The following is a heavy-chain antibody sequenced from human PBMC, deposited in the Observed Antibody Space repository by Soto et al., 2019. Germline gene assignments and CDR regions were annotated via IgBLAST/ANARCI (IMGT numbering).Heavy chain of an antibody. CDR3: ARHPARIVGATTYWYFDP. V-gene: IGHV4-39*01. CDR2: IYYSGST. CDR1: GGSISSSSYY. Sequence: QLQLQESGPGLVKPSETLSLTCTVSGGSISSSSYYWGWIRQPPGKGLEWIGSIYYSGSTYYNPSLKSGVTISVDASKKRFSLELSSVTAADTAVYYCARHPARIVGATTYWYFDPWGRGTLVTVSS. J-gene: IGHJ2*01. D-gene: IGHD1-26*01.